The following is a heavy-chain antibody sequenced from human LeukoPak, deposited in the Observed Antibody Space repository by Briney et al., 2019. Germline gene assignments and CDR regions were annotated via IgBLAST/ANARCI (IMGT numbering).Heavy chain of an antibody. CDR1: GITFGNNW. V-gene: IGHV3-74*01. Sequence: PGGSLRLSCAASGITFGNNWMHWVRQGPGKGLVWISRINSDGGGAIYADSVKGRFTVSRDNAKNTLYLQMNSLRAEDTAVYYCARDVPHIWFGTWGQGTLVTVSS. CDR3: ARDVPHIWFGT. J-gene: IGHJ5*02. CDR2: INSDGGGA.